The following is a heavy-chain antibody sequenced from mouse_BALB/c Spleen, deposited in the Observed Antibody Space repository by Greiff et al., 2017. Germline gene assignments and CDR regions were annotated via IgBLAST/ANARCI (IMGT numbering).Heavy chain of an antibody. V-gene: IGHV5-4*02. D-gene: IGHD1-1*01. J-gene: IGHJ3*01. CDR1: GFTFSDYY. Sequence: EVQGVESGGGLVKPGGSLKLSCAASGFTFSDYYMYWVRQTPEKRLEWVATISDGGSYTYYPDSVKGRFTISRDNAKNNLYLQMSSLKSEDTAMYYCARHFSSPWFAYWGQGTLVTVSA. CDR2: ISDGGSYT. CDR3: ARHFSSPWFAY.